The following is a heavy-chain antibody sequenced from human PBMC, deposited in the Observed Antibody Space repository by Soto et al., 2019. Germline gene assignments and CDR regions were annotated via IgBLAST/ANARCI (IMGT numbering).Heavy chain of an antibody. Sequence: ASVKVSCKASGYTFTSYAMHWVRQAPGQRLEWMGWINAGNGNTKYSQKFQGRVTITRDTSASTAYMELSSLRSEDTAMYYCAREAYGKLSAFDIWGQGTMVTVSS. J-gene: IGHJ3*02. D-gene: IGHD4-17*01. CDR3: AREAYGKLSAFDI. CDR1: GYTFTSYA. V-gene: IGHV1-3*01. CDR2: INAGNGNT.